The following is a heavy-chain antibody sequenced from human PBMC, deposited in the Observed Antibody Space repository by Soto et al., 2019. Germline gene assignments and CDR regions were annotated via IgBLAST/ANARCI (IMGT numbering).Heavy chain of an antibody. V-gene: IGHV1-18*04. Sequence: ASVKVSCKASGYTFTGYYMHWVRQAPGQGLEWMGWISAYNGNTNYAQKLQGRVTMTTDTSTSTAYMKLRSLRSDDTAVYYCARDRGRYYYYYMDVWGKGTTVTVSS. CDR2: ISAYNGNT. CDR1: GYTFTGYY. J-gene: IGHJ6*03. CDR3: ARDRGRYYYYYMDV.